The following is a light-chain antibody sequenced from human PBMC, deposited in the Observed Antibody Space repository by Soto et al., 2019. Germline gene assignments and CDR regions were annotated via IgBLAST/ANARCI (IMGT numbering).Light chain of an antibody. CDR1: QSVISN. Sequence: EIVMTQSPATLSVYPGERATLSCRASQSVISNLAWYQQKPGPAPRLLIYGASISDTGIAAGFSGSGSWTEFTLTIRSLRSEDFAVYYCQQYNNWPPWTFGQGPKVEIK. J-gene: IGKJ1*01. CDR2: GAS. CDR3: QQYNNWPPWT. V-gene: IGKV3-15*01.